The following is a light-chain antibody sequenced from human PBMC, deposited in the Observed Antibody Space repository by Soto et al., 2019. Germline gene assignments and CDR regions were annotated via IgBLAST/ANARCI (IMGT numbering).Light chain of an antibody. V-gene: IGKV3-20*01. CDR2: SAS. CDR1: QSVSTR. J-gene: IGKJ1*01. CDR3: QQYGSSGT. Sequence: VLTQSPGTLSLSPGERATLSCRASQSVSTRLAWYQHRSGQAPRLLISSASIRATGIPDRFSGSGSGTDFTLTISRLEPEDFALYYCQQYGSSGTFGQGTKGDIK.